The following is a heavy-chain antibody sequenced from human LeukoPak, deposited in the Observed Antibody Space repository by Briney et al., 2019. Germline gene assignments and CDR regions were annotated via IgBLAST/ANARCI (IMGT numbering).Heavy chain of an antibody. V-gene: IGHV3-30*18. Sequence: PGRSLRLSCAASGFTFSSYGMHWVRQAPGKGLEWVAVISYDGSNKYYADSVKGRFTIFRDNSKNTLYLQMNSLRAEDTAVYYCAKDQIISGGYCTNGVCPSFGMDVWGQGTTVTVSS. CDR2: ISYDGSNK. CDR1: GFTFSSYG. J-gene: IGHJ6*02. CDR3: AKDQIISGGYCTNGVCPSFGMDV. D-gene: IGHD2-8*01.